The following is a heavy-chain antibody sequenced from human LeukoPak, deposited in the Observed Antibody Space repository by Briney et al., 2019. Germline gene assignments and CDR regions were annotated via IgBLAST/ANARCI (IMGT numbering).Heavy chain of an antibody. Sequence: GGSLRLSCAASGFTFRSYGMHWVRQAPGKGLEWVAFIRYDGSNKYYADSVKGRFTISRDNSKNTLYLQMNSLRAEDTAVYYCAKADYYYDSSGYPSDAFDIWGQGTMVTVSS. CDR1: GFTFRSYG. D-gene: IGHD3-22*01. J-gene: IGHJ3*02. CDR2: IRYDGSNK. CDR3: AKADYYYDSSGYPSDAFDI. V-gene: IGHV3-30*02.